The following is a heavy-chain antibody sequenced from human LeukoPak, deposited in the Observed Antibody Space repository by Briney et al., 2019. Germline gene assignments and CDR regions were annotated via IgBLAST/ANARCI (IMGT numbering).Heavy chain of an antibody. J-gene: IGHJ5*02. CDR3: AKDSSGYYHGNWFDP. D-gene: IGHD3-22*01. V-gene: IGHV4-38-2*01. Sequence: PLETLSLTCAVSGYSISSGYYWGWIRQPPGKGLEWIGSIYHSGSTYYNPSLKSRVTISVDTSKNQFSLKLSSVTAADTAVYYCAKDSSGYYHGNWFDPWGQGTLVTVSS. CDR1: GYSISSGYY. CDR2: IYHSGST.